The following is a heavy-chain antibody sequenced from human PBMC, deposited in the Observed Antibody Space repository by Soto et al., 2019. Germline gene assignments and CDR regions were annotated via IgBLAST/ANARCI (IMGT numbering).Heavy chain of an antibody. Sequence: QAHLVESGGGVVQPGRSLRLSCAASGFTFTSYGMHWVRQAPGTRLEWVAVISYDGGLQHYADSVKGRFTFSRDNSKIMVLLQMNSLRAEDTAVYYCVSDRGYGHASVPYSWGQGTLVSVSS. V-gene: IGHV3-30*03. CDR3: VSDRGYGHASVPYS. CDR1: GFTFTSYG. D-gene: IGHD5-18*01. J-gene: IGHJ4*02. CDR2: ISYDGGLQ.